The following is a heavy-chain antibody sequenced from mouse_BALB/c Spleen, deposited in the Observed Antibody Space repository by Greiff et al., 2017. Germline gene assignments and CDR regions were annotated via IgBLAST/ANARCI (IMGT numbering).Heavy chain of an antibody. Sequence: EVMLVESGPGLVKPSQSLSLTCTVTGYSITSDYAWNWIRQFPGNKLEWMGYISYSGSTSYNPSLKSRISITRDTSKNQFFLQLNSVTTEDTATYYCARGTYYFDYWGQGTTLTVSS. CDR1: GYSITSDYA. J-gene: IGHJ2*01. CDR2: ISYSGST. D-gene: IGHD3-3*01. V-gene: IGHV3-2*02. CDR3: ARGTYYFDY.